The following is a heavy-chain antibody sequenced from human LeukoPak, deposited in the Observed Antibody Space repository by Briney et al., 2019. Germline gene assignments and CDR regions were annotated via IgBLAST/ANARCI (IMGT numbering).Heavy chain of an antibody. CDR2: ISGSGGST. CDR1: GFTFSSYA. CDR3: AKGVRRSSDYSSPVDY. J-gene: IGHJ4*02. Sequence: GGSLRLSCAASGFTFSSYAMSWVRQAPGKGLEWVSAISGSGGSTYYADSVKGRFTISRDNTRNTLYLQMNSLRAEDTAVYYCAKGVRRSSDYSSPVDYWGQGTLVTVSS. D-gene: IGHD3-22*01. V-gene: IGHV3-23*01.